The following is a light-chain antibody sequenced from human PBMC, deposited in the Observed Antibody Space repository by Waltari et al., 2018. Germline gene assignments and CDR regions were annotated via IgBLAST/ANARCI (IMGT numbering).Light chain of an antibody. CDR3: SSYGGRNNLI. V-gene: IGLV2-8*01. CDR2: EVS. Sequence: QSALTQPPSASGSPGQSVTISCTGTSSDIGDYNFVSWYQQHPGKAPKLMIYEVSTRPSGVPDRCSGSKSGYTASLTVSGLQAEDEAEYYCSSYGGRNNLIFGGGTKLTVL. J-gene: IGLJ2*01. CDR1: SSDIGDYNF.